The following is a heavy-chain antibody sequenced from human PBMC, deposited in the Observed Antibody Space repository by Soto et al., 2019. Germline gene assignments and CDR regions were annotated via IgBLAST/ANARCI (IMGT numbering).Heavy chain of an antibody. CDR1: GGSFSGYY. Sequence: QVQLQQWGAGLLKPSETLSLTCAVYGGSFSGYYWSWIRQPPGKGLEWIGEINHSGSTNYNPSLKSRVTISVDTSKNQFSLKLSSVTAADTAVYYCARGLGVGGSLFVGLRYFDSSYDYWGQGTLVTVSS. V-gene: IGHV4-34*01. CDR3: ARGLGVGGSLFVGLRYFDSSYDY. CDR2: INHSGST. D-gene: IGHD3-9*01. J-gene: IGHJ4*02.